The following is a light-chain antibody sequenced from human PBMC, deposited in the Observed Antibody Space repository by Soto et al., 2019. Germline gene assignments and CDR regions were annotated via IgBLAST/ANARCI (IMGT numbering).Light chain of an antibody. V-gene: IGLV4-69*01. CDR3: QTWGTGIVV. CDR1: SGHSSYA. J-gene: IGLJ3*02. Sequence: QAVVTQSPSASASLGASVKLTCTLSSGHSSYAIAWHQQQTEKGPRYLMKLNSDGSHNKGDGIPDRISGSSSGAERYLTISSLQSEDEADYYCQTWGTGIVVFGAGTKVTVL. CDR2: LNSDGSH.